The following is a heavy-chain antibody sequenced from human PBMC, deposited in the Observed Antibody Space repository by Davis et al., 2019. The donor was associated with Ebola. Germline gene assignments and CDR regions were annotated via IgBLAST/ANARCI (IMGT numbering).Heavy chain of an antibody. CDR3: ARGFGAAAGWNYYYYGMDV. J-gene: IGHJ6*02. D-gene: IGHD6-13*01. V-gene: IGHV3-30-3*01. CDR1: GFTFSSYA. Sequence: GESLKISCAASGFTFSSYAMHWVRQAPGKGLEWVAVISYDGSNKYYADSVKGRFTISRDNSKNTLYLQMNSLRAEDTAVYYCARGFGAAAGWNYYYYGMDVWGQGTTVTVSS. CDR2: ISYDGSNK.